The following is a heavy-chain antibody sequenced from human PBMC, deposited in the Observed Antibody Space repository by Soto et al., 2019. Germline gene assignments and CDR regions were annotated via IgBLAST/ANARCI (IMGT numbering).Heavy chain of an antibody. CDR3: ARWSYLDY. CDR1: GFSFGSYA. J-gene: IGHJ4*02. V-gene: IGHV3-23*01. Sequence: GGSLRLSCAASGFSFGSYALSWVRQAPGKGLEWVSTISGSDGKTFYAGSVKGRFSISRDTSQNTLYLQMNSLRADDTAIYYCARWSYLDYWGQGTRVTVSS. D-gene: IGHD3-3*01. CDR2: ISGSDGKT.